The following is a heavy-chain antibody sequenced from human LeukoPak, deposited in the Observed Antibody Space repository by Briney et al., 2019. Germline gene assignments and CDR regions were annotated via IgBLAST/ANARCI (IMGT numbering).Heavy chain of an antibody. V-gene: IGHV4-30-4*07. Sequence: SETLSLTCAVSGGFISSGGYSWRWIRQPPGKGLEWIGYIYDSGRAYYNPSLQSRVTISVDTSKNQFSLKLSSVTAADTAVYFCARVQDAFDIWGQGTMVTVSS. CDR2: IYDSGRA. CDR1: GGFISSGGYS. CDR3: ARVQDAFDI. J-gene: IGHJ3*02.